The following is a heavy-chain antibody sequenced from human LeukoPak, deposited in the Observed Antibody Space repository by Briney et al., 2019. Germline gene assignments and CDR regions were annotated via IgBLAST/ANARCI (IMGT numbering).Heavy chain of an antibody. J-gene: IGHJ6*02. D-gene: IGHD6-19*01. CDR1: GYTFTSYG. V-gene: IGHV1-18*01. CDR3: ARGPSSGWYLRSYYYGMDV. Sequence: ASVKVSCKASGYTFTSYGISWVRQAPGQGLEWMGWISAYNGNTNYAQKLQGRVTMTTDTSTSTAYMELRSLRSDDTAVYYCARGPSSGWYLRSYYYGMDVWGQGTTVTASS. CDR2: ISAYNGNT.